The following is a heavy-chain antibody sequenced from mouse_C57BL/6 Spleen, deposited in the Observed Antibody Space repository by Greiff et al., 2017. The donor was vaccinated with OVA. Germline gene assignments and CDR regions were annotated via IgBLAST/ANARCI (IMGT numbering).Heavy chain of an antibody. J-gene: IGHJ3*01. CDR2: INPSNGGT. CDR3: ARSGQLRPPWFAY. D-gene: IGHD3-2*02. CDR1: GYTFTSYW. V-gene: IGHV1-53*01. Sequence: QVHVKQPGTELVKPGASVKLSCKASGYTFTSYWMHWVKQRPGQGLEWIGNINPSNGGTNYNEKFKSKATLTVDKSSSTAYMQLSSLTSEDSAVYYCARSGQLRPPWFAYWGQGTLVTVSA.